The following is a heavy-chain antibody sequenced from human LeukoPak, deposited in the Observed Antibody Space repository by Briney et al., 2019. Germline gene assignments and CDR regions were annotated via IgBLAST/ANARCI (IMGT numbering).Heavy chain of an antibody. CDR3: ARIQAITMIVVAADAFDI. V-gene: IGHV1-2*02. CDR2: INSNSGGT. D-gene: IGHD3-22*01. CDR1: GYTFTSYG. J-gene: IGHJ3*02. Sequence: ASVTVSFTASGYTFTSYGSSWVRQAPGQGLEWMGWINSNSGGTNYAQKFQGRVTMTRDTSISTAYMELSRLRSDDTALYFCARIQAITMIVVAADAFDIWGQGTMVTVSS.